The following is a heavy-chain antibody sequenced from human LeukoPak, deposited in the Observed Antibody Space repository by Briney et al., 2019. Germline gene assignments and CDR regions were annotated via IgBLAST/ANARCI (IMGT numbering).Heavy chain of an antibody. CDR2: IKQDGSEK. CDR1: GFTFSSYW. Sequence: GSLRLSCAASGFTFSSYWMSWVRQAPGKGLEWVANIKQDGSEKYYVDSVKGRFTISRDNAKNSLYLQMNSLRAEDTAVYYCAGGRDGYKPNFDYWGQGTLVTVSS. V-gene: IGHV3-7*01. CDR3: AGGRDGYKPNFDY. J-gene: IGHJ4*02. D-gene: IGHD5-24*01.